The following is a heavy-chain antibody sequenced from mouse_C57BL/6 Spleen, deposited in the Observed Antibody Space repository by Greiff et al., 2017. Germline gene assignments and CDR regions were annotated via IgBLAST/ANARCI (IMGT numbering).Heavy chain of an antibody. CDR2: IYPGDGDT. J-gene: IGHJ2*01. V-gene: IGHV1-80*01. D-gene: IGHD2-4*01. CDR3: AGTGYDYDGGVYFDY. CDR1: GYAFSSYW. Sequence: VQLQQSGAELVKPGASVKISCKASGYAFSSYWMNWVKQRPGKGLEWIGQIYPGDGDTNYNGKFKGKATLTADKSSSTAYMQLSSLTSEDSAVYFCAGTGYDYDGGVYFDYWGQGTTLTVSS.